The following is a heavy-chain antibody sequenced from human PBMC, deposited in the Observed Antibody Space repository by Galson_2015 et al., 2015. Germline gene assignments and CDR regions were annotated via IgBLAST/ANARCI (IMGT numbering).Heavy chain of an antibody. J-gene: IGHJ4*02. CDR3: ARQSGWSSGRYYFDY. D-gene: IGHD6-25*01. Sequence: QSGAEVKKPGESLKISCKGSGFSFTSYWIGWVRHMPGKGLEWMGIVYPGDSDTRYSPSFEGQVTISVDKSISTAYLQWSSLKASDTAMYYCARQSGWSSGRYYFDYWGQGTLVTVSS. CDR2: VYPGDSDT. V-gene: IGHV5-51*01. CDR1: GFSFTSYW.